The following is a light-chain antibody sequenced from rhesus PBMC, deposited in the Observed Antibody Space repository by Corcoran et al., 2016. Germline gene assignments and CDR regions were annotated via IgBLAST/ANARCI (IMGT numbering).Light chain of an antibody. V-gene: IGLV2-23*01. CDR2: DVS. CDR1: TSDIGGYNY. J-gene: IGLJ1*01. Sequence: QAALTQPPSVSGSPGQSVTISCTGTTSDIGGYNYVSWYQQHPYKAPKLMIYDVSKRPSGVSDRFSGSKSGNTASLTISGLQAEDEADYYCMSYAGSKTIFIFGGGTRLTVL. CDR3: MSYAGSKTIFI.